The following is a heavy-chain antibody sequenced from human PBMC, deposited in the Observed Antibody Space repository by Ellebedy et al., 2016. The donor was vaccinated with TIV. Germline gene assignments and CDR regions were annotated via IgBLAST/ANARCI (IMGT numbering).Heavy chain of an antibody. CDR2: FHPEDGER. D-gene: IGHD4-17*01. V-gene: IGHV1-24*01. J-gene: IGHJ4*02. CDR3: ARSYGDPDY. Sequence: ASVKVSCKVSGHTLTKLSMHWVRQAPGEGLEWMGGFHPEDGERVYGQKFQGRVTMTEDISTDTAYMELSSLTSEDTAVYYCARSYGDPDYWGQGTLVTVSS. CDR1: GHTLTKLS.